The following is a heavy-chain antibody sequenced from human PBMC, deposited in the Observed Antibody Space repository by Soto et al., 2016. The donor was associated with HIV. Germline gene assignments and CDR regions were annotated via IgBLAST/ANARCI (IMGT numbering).Heavy chain of an antibody. Sequence: EVHLVESGGGLVQPGGSLRLSCASSGFTFSTYWMHWVRQAPGKGLAWVSRINNDGSSTTYADSVKGRFTISRDNAKNTLYLQMSSLRADDTAMYFCARGGTYDILTGYYNVGLDYWGQGTLVTVSS. V-gene: IGHV3-74*01. CDR3: ARGGTYDILTGYYNVGLDY. D-gene: IGHD3-9*01. CDR1: GFTFSTYW. J-gene: IGHJ4*02. CDR2: INNDGSST.